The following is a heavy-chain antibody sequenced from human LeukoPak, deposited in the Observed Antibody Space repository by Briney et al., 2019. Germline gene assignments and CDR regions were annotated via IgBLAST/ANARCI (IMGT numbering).Heavy chain of an antibody. CDR2: IWYDGSNK. J-gene: IGHJ4*02. CDR3: ARDVGRSSWYEDY. V-gene: IGHV3-33*08. CDR1: GFPFSSYA. D-gene: IGHD6-13*01. Sequence: GGSLRLSCVVSGFPFSSYAMSWVRQAPGKGLEWVAVIWYDGSNKYYADSVKGRFTISRDNSKNTLYLQMNSLRAEDTAVYYCARDVGRSSWYEDYWGQGTLVTVSS.